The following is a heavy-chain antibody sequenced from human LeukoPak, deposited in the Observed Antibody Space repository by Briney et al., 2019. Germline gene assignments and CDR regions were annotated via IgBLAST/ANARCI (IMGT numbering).Heavy chain of an antibody. CDR2: FDPEDGET. D-gene: IGHD5-12*01. CDR3: ATEWNGYDHGWLDP. J-gene: IGHJ5*02. V-gene: IGHV1-24*01. Sequence: GASVKVSSKVSGYTLTELSMHWVRQAPGKGLEGMGGFDPEDGETIYAQKFQGRVTMTEDTSTDTAYMELSSMRSEDTAVYYCATEWNGYDHGWLDPWGQGTLVTVSS. CDR1: GYTLTELS.